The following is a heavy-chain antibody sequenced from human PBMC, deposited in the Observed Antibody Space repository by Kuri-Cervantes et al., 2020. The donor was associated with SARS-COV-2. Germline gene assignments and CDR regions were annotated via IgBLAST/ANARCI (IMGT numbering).Heavy chain of an antibody. D-gene: IGHD3-10*01. J-gene: IGHJ6*02. V-gene: IGHV4-34*01. Sequence: GSLRLSCAVYGGSFSGYYWSWIRQPPGKGLEWIWEINHSGSTNYNPSLKSRVTISVDTSKNQFSLKLSSVTAADTAVYYCARTNRGRYYYYYGMDVWGQGTTVTVSS. CDR1: GGSFSGYY. CDR2: INHSGST. CDR3: ARTNRGRYYYYYGMDV.